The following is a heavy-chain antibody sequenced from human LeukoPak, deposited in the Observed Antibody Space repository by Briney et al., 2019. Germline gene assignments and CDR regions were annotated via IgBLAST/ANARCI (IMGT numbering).Heavy chain of an antibody. D-gene: IGHD3-10*01. V-gene: IGHV3-23*01. Sequence: GGSLRLSCAASGFTFSSYAMSWVRQAPGKGLEWVSAISGSGGTTYYADSVKGRFTISRDNSKNTLYLQMNSLRAEDTAVYYCAKRGVYYGSGSYYTESALDIWGQGTMVTVSS. J-gene: IGHJ3*02. CDR3: AKRGVYYGSGSYYTESALDI. CDR1: GFTFSSYA. CDR2: ISGSGGTT.